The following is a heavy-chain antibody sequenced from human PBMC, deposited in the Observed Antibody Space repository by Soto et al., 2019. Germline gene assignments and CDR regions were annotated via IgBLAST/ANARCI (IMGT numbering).Heavy chain of an antibody. V-gene: IGHV3-13*01. D-gene: IGHD5-18*01. Sequence: GGSLRLSCAASGFTFSSYDMHWVRQATGKGLEWVSAIGTAGDTYYPGSVKGRFTISRENAKNSLYLQMNSLRAGDTAVYYCARGGYSYGSSWFDPWGQGTLATVSS. J-gene: IGHJ5*02. CDR1: GFTFSSYD. CDR3: ARGGYSYGSSWFDP. CDR2: IGTAGDT.